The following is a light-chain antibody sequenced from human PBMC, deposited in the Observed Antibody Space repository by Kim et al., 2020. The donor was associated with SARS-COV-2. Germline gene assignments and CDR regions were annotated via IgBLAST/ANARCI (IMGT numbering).Light chain of an antibody. CDR2: DNT. Sequence: ELTQPPSASGTPGQTVAISCSGSSSNIESNTVTWYQQFPGTAPNLLIYDNTQRPSGVPGRFSGSKSGTSASLAISGLQSEDEADYHCAAWDDSLNGWVFGGGTKLTVL. CDR1: SSNIESNT. J-gene: IGLJ3*02. CDR3: AAWDDSLNGWV. V-gene: IGLV1-44*01.